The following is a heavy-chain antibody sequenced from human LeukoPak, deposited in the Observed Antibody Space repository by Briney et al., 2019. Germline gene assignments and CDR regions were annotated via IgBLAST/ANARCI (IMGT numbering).Heavy chain of an antibody. Sequence: GGSLRLSCAASGFTVSTNYLTWVRQAPGKGLEWVSVIYSGGSTYYADSVKGRFTISRDNSKNTLYLQMNSLRAEDTAVYYCARYCSGGSCYDWGQGTLVTVSS. J-gene: IGHJ4*02. CDR3: ARYCSGGSCYD. D-gene: IGHD2-15*01. CDR2: IYSGGST. V-gene: IGHV3-66*01. CDR1: GFTVSTNY.